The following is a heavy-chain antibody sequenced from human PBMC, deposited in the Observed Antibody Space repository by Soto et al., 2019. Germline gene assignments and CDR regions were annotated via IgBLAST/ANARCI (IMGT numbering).Heavy chain of an antibody. D-gene: IGHD3-16*02. Sequence: QVQLVQSGDEVRKPGSSVKVSCKASGYIFVNYGIAWVRQAPGQGREWMGWISPYSGNTHYASKVQGRLTMTTDTSTSPADMRLGSLIPDDTAVYYCATVDNFVTPSPEDGWGQGNTVTVSS. V-gene: IGHV1-18*01. CDR1: GYIFVNYG. CDR3: ATVDNFVTPSPEDG. CDR2: ISPYSGNT. J-gene: IGHJ6*02.